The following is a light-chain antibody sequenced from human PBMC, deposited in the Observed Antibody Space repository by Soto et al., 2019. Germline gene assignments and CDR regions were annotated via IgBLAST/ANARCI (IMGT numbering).Light chain of an antibody. V-gene: IGKV3-11*01. J-gene: IGKJ5*01. CDR3: HQRQYWPPIT. Sequence: VGLTQSPATLSLSPGERATLSWWTSLSVSVYLDWYQQKPGQAPRLLISDASNRATGIPARFSGSGSGTDFTLTISSLEPEDFAVYYCHQRQYWPPITFGQGTRLEIK. CDR2: DAS. CDR1: LSVSVY.